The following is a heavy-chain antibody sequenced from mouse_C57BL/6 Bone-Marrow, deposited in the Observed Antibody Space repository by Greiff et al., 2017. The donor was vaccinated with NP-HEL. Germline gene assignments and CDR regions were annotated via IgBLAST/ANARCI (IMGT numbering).Heavy chain of an antibody. CDR1: GYTFTSYW. J-gene: IGHJ4*01. Sequence: QVQLQQPGAELVKPGASVKMSCKASGYTFTSYWITWVKQRPGQGLGWIGDIYPGSGSTNYNEKFKSKATLTVDTSSSTAYMQLSSLTSADSAVYYCARTGSYYAMDYWGQGTSVTVSS. D-gene: IGHD4-1*01. V-gene: IGHV1-55*01. CDR2: IYPGSGST. CDR3: ARTGSYYAMDY.